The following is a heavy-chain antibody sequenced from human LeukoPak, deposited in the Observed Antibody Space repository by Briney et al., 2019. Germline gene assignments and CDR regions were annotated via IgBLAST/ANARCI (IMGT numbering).Heavy chain of an antibody. D-gene: IGHD6-19*01. J-gene: IGHJ4*02. V-gene: IGHV4-39*01. Sequence: SETLSLTCTVSGGSISGDSYYWGWIRQPPGKGLEWFGSIYSSGSTYYNPSLKSRVTISVDTSKNQFSLKLLSVTAADTAIYYCARSAYGSGWLDYWGPGTLVTVSS. CDR2: IYSSGST. CDR3: ARSAYGSGWLDY. CDR1: GGSISGDSYY.